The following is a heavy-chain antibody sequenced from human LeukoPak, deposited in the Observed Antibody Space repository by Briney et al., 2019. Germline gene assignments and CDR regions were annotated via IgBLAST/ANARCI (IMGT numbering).Heavy chain of an antibody. D-gene: IGHD6-19*01. Sequence: SGTLSLTCAVSDGSISSSNWWTWVRQPPGKGLEWIGEIYHSGSTNYNPSLKSRVTISVDKSKNQFSLNLSSVTAADTAVYYCARGTLEVADRNFDYWGQGTLVTVSS. CDR3: ARGTLEVADRNFDY. CDR2: IYHSGST. CDR1: DGSISSSNW. J-gene: IGHJ4*02. V-gene: IGHV4-4*02.